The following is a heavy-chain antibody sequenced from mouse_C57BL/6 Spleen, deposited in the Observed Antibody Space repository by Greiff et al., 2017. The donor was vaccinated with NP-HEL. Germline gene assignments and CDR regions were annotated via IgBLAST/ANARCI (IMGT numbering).Heavy chain of an antibody. J-gene: IGHJ4*01. Sequence: VQLQQPGAELVRPGTSVKLSCKASGYTFTSYWMHWVKQRPGQGLEWIGVIDPSDSYTNYNQKFKGKATLTVDTSSSTDYMQLSSLTSEDSAVYYCARRGSKGNAMDYWGQGTSVTVSS. V-gene: IGHV1-59*01. CDR2: IDPSDSYT. CDR1: GYTFTSYW. D-gene: IGHD2-5*01. CDR3: ARRGSKGNAMDY.